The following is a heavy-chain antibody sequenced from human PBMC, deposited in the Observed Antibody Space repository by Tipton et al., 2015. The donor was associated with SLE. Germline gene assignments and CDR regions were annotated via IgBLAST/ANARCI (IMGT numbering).Heavy chain of an antibody. CDR1: GVSISDHY. CDR2: VFYSGSS. Sequence: LSCTVSGVSISDHYWTWIRQPPGKGLEWLAHVFYSGSSNFNRAHYNPSLMGRVTISVDTSRNQFSLRLTSVNAADTAVYYCANYHYDATGSQSVNYWGQRALVTVSS. J-gene: IGHJ4*02. D-gene: IGHD3-16*01. V-gene: IGHV4-59*11. CDR3: ANYHYDATGSQSVNY.